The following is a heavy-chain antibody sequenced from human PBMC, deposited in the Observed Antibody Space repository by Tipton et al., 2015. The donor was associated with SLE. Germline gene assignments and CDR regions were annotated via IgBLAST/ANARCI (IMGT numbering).Heavy chain of an antibody. CDR1: GGSISSYY. CDR3: ARVGQRRFSGRDPYGAFDI. J-gene: IGHJ3*02. D-gene: IGHD3-10*01. Sequence: TLSLTCTVSGGSISSYYWSWIRQPAGGGLEWIGRIETTGTTYYNPSLVDRVSISLDTSKNQFSLKLNSVTAADTAMYYCARVGQRRFSGRDPYGAFDIWGQGTMVTVSS. V-gene: IGHV4-4*07. CDR2: IETTGTT.